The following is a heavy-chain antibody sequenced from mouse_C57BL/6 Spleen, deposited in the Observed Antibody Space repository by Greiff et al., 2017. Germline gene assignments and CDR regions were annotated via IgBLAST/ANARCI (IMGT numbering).Heavy chain of an antibody. V-gene: IGHV5-12*01. J-gene: IGHJ1*03. CDR1: GFTFSDYY. D-gene: IGHD1-1*02. CDR2: ISNGGGSN. Sequence: EVKLVESGGGLVQPGGSLKLSCAASGFTFSDYYMYWVRQTPEKRLEWVAYISNGGGSNYYPDTVKGRFTFSRDNAKNTQYLQMSRLKSEDTAMYYSAGQSGGHWYFDVWGTGTTVTVSS. CDR3: AGQSGGHWYFDV.